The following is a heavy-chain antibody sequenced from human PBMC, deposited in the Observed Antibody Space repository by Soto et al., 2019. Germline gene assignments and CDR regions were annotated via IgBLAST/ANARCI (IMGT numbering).Heavy chain of an antibody. CDR1: GFTFSNCG. Sequence: GGSLRLSCAASGFTFSNCGMNWVLQTPAKGLEWVSYISDSGATKHYADSVKGRFTISRDNGKDSLYLQMNSLRDEDTAVYFCARCSRNSCYSYGVDVWGQGATVTVSS. CDR3: ARCSRNSCYSYGVDV. V-gene: IGHV3-48*02. CDR2: ISDSGATK. D-gene: IGHD2-15*01. J-gene: IGHJ6*02.